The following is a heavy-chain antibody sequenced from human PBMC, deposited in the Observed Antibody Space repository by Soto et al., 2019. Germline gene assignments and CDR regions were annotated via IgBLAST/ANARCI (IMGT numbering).Heavy chain of an antibody. Sequence: SETLSLTCAVYGGSFSGYYWSWVRQPPGKGLEWIGEINHSGSTNYNPSLKSRVTISVDTSKNQFSLKLSSVTAADTAVYYCAIIGAMVTMGYYYCMDVWGQGTMVTVSS. V-gene: IGHV4-34*01. CDR1: GGSFSGYY. J-gene: IGHJ6*02. CDR3: AIIGAMVTMGYYYCMDV. D-gene: IGHD5-18*01. CDR2: INHSGST.